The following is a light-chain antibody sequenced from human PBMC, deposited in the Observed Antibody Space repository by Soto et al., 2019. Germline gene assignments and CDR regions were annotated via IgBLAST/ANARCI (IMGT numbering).Light chain of an antibody. V-gene: IGKV1-39*01. CDR3: QQSYSTLRS. CDR2: AAS. J-gene: IGKJ5*01. CDR1: QSVSYY. Sequence: DIQMTQSPSSLSASVGDRVTITCRASQSVSYYLSWYQQKPGKAPNLLISAASNLQSGVPSRFSGSGSGTDFTLTISSLQPEDFATYFCQQSYSTLRSFGQGTRLEIK.